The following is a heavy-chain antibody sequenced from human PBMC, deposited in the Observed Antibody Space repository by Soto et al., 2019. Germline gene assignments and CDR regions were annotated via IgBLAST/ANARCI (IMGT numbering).Heavy chain of an antibody. Sequence: QVQLVQSGAEVKKPGSSVKVSCKASGGTFSSYAISWVRQAPGQGLEWMGGIIPIFGTANYAPKFQGRVTITADESTSTAYMELSSLRSEDTAVYYCARGGRGTMVRGVIIKSWFDPWGQGTLVTVSS. V-gene: IGHV1-69*01. CDR3: ARGGRGTMVRGVIIKSWFDP. D-gene: IGHD3-10*01. CDR2: IIPIFGTA. CDR1: GGTFSSYA. J-gene: IGHJ5*02.